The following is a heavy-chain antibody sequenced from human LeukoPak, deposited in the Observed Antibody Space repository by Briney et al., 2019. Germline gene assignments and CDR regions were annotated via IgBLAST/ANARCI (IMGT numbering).Heavy chain of an antibody. J-gene: IGHJ3*02. CDR2: IKQDGSEK. CDR3: ARDQSYGDYGGLAAFDI. D-gene: IGHD4-17*01. V-gene: IGHV3-7*01. CDR1: GFTFSSYW. Sequence: GGSLRLSCAASGFTFSSYWMSWVRQAPGKGLEWVANIKQDGSEKYYVDSVKGRFTISRDNAKNSLYLQMNSLRAEDTAVYYCARDQSYGDYGGLAAFDIWGQGTMVTVSS.